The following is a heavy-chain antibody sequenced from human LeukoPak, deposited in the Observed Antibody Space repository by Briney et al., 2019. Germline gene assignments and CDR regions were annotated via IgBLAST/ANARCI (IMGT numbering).Heavy chain of an antibody. V-gene: IGHV4-31*03. CDR2: IYYSGST. CDR3: ARDYYGSGPLYGMDV. CDR1: GGSISSGGYY. Sequence: SETLSLTCTVSGGSISSGGYYWSWIRQHPGKGLEWIGYIYYSGSTYYNPSLKSRVTISVDTSKNQFSLKLSSVTAADTAVYYRARDYYGSGPLYGMDVWGKGTTVTVSS. D-gene: IGHD3-10*01. J-gene: IGHJ6*04.